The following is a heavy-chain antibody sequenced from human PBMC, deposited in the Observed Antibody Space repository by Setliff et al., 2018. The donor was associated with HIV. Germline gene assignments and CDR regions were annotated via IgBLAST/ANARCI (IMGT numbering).Heavy chain of an antibody. J-gene: IGHJ4*02. CDR3: ARGSPSSSWYGEYAY. CDR2: ISHSGNT. CDR1: GGSFSGYY. V-gene: IGHV4-34*01. D-gene: IGHD6-13*01. Sequence: ASETLSLTCAVYGGSFSGYYWSWIRQRPGKGLEWIGEISHSGNTFYSPSLKSRVTISVDTSKNQFSLKLSSVTAADTAIYYCARGSPSSSWYGEYAYWGQGTLVTVSS.